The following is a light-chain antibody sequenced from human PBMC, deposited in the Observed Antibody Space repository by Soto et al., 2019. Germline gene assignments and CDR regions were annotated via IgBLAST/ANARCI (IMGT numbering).Light chain of an antibody. CDR3: SSYTSSSTLYV. V-gene: IGLV2-14*03. CDR2: DVA. J-gene: IGLJ1*01. CDR1: SIDVRGYNY. Sequence: QSVLTQPASVSGSPGQSIAISCTGASIDVRGYNYVSWYQQHPGKAPKLMIYDVASRPSGVSDRFSGSKSGNTASLTISGLQAEDEADYYCSSYTSSSTLYVFGTGTKVTVL.